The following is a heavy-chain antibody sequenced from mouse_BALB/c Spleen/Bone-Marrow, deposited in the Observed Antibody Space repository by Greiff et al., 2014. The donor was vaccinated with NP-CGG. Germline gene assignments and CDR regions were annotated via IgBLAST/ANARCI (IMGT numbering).Heavy chain of an antibody. CDR3: ARFAGTPYTMDY. CDR1: GYSITSYYS. D-gene: IGHD4-1*01. V-gene: IGHV3-1*02. J-gene: IGHJ4*01. Sequence: EVKLVESGPDLVKPSQSLSLTCTVTGYSITSYYSWHWIRQFPGNNLEWMGYIHYSGTTVYNPSLKSRISITRDTSNNQFFLQLNSVTTEDTATYYCARFAGTPYTMDYWGQGTSVTVSS. CDR2: IHYSGTT.